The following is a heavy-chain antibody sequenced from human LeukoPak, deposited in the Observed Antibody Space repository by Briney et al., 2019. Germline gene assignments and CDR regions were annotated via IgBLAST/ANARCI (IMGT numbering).Heavy chain of an antibody. V-gene: IGHV3-9*01. CDR2: ISWNSGSI. D-gene: IGHD2-15*01. CDR1: GFTFDDYA. Sequence: GGSLRLSCAASGFTFDDYAMHWVRQAPGKGLEWVSGISWNSGSIGYADSVKGRFTISRDNSKNSLYLQMNSLRTEDTALYYCAKDIGVGSCNGCLFDYWGQGTLVTVSS. CDR3: AKDIGVGSCNGCLFDY. J-gene: IGHJ4*02.